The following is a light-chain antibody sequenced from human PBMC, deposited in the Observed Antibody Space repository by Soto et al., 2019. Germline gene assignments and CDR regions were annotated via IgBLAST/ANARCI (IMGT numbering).Light chain of an antibody. Sequence: DIHMTQSPSSVAPSLRHRVTITCRARQAISSWLAWYQQKPGRAPKLLIYSASSLQNGAPSRFTGSGSGPEFPLNISRLQPDDFATYYCQQYNSYRTFGQGTKVDIK. CDR2: SAS. CDR1: QAISSW. V-gene: IGKV1D-16*01. CDR3: QQYNSYRT. J-gene: IGKJ1*01.